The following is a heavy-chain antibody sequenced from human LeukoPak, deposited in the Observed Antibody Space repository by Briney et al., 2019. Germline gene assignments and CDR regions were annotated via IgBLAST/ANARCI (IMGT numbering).Heavy chain of an antibody. J-gene: IGHJ4*02. D-gene: IGHD6-13*01. Sequence: SQTLSLTCAISGDSVSSNSAAWNWIRQSPSRGLEWLGRTYYRSKWYNDYAVSVKSRITINPDTSKNQFSLQLNSVTPEDTAVYYCAREASIAAAGTKGTSSNFDYWGQGTLVTVSS. CDR1: GDSVSSNSAA. CDR3: AREASIAAAGTKGTSSNFDY. CDR2: TYYRSKWYN. V-gene: IGHV6-1*01.